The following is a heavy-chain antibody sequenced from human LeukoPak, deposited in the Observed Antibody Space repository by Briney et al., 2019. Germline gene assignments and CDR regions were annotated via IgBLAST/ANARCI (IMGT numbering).Heavy chain of an antibody. Sequence: PGRSLRLSCAASGFTFSSYAMHWVRQAPGKGLEWVAVISYDGSNKYYADSVKGRFTISRDNSKNTLYLQMNSLRAEDTAVYYCARVGDCSSTSCPLGYWGQGTLVTVSS. V-gene: IGHV3-30-3*01. D-gene: IGHD2-2*01. CDR2: ISYDGSNK. CDR3: ARVGDCSSTSCPLGY. J-gene: IGHJ4*02. CDR1: GFTFSSYA.